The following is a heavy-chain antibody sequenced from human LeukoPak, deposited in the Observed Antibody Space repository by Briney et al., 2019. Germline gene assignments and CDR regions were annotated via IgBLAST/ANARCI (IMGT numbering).Heavy chain of an antibody. D-gene: IGHD3-10*01. V-gene: IGHV3-66*01. J-gene: IGHJ6*02. CDR1: RFTFSNFA. Sequence: GGSLRLSCAASRFTFSNFAMSWVRQAPGKGLEWVSVIYSGGSTYYADSVKGRFTISRDNSKNTLYLQMNSLRAEDTAVYYCAREDDYYGHYYGMDVWGQGTTVTVSS. CDR3: AREDDYYGHYYGMDV. CDR2: IYSGGST.